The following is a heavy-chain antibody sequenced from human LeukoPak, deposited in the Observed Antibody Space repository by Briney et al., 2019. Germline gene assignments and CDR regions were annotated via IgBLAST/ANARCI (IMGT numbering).Heavy chain of an antibody. V-gene: IGHV4-59*01. D-gene: IGHD3-22*01. Sequence: PSETLSLTCTVSGGSISCYYWSWIRQPPGKGLEWIGYIYYSGSTNYNPSLKSRVTISVDTSKNQFSLKLSSVTAADTAVYYCARGYYYDSSGYFDAFDIWGQGTMVTVSS. CDR1: GGSISCYY. J-gene: IGHJ3*02. CDR2: IYYSGST. CDR3: ARGYYYDSSGYFDAFDI.